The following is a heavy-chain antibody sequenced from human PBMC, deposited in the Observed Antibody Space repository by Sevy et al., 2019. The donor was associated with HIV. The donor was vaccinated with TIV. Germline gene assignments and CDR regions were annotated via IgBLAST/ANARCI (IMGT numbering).Heavy chain of an antibody. J-gene: IGHJ4*02. CDR2: IIPILGTT. D-gene: IGHD6-19*01. V-gene: IGHV1-69*13. CDR3: ARGGGNGWYYFDY. CDR1: GGTFSTYG. Sequence: ASVKVSCKASGGTFSTYGISWVRQAPGQGLEWMGGIIPILGTTNYAKKFQGRVTITADEFTKTAYMELSSRRSEDTAVYYCARGGGNGWYYFDYWGQETLVTVSS.